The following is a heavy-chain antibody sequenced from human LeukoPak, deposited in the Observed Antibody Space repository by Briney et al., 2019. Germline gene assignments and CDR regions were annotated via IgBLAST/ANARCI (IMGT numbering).Heavy chain of an antibody. Sequence: SETLSPTRGVSGGSITSTNLWSWVRQPPGQGLEWIGEISLTGRTNYNPSLIGRVIMSLDESRNQLSLTLTSVTAADTAMYYCTRENGPYCPFGYWGQGTLVVVPS. CDR1: GGSITSTNL. V-gene: IGHV4-4*02. CDR2: ISLTGRT. J-gene: IGHJ4*02. D-gene: IGHD1-26*01. CDR3: TRENGPYCPFGY.